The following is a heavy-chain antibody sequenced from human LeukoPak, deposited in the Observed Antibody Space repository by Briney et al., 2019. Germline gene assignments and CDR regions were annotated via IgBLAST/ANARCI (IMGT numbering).Heavy chain of an antibody. V-gene: IGHV1-69*05. Sequence: ASVKVSCKASGGTFSSYAISWVRQAPGQGLEWMGRIIPIFGTANYAQKFQGRVTITTDESTSTAYMELSSLRSEDTAVYYCAGYPSKLELRGKWFDPWGQGTLVTVSS. CDR1: GGTFSSYA. D-gene: IGHD1-7*01. CDR2: IIPIFGTA. CDR3: AGYPSKLELRGKWFDP. J-gene: IGHJ5*02.